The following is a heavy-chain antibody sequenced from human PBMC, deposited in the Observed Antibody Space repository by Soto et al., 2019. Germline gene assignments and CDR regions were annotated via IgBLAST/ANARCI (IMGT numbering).Heavy chain of an antibody. CDR3: AREILSYESSRYQDPESGTFDY. V-gene: IGHV4-31*03. CDR1: GDSISSGGYY. D-gene: IGHD3-22*01. Sequence: PSETLSLTCIVSGDSISSGGYYCSWIRQHPGKGLELIGNIYYIVSTNYNPSLKSRVTISLDTFKNQFSLKLNSVTAADTAVYYSAREILSYESSRYQDPESGTFDYWGKGKLVTVS. CDR2: IYYIVST. J-gene: IGHJ4*02.